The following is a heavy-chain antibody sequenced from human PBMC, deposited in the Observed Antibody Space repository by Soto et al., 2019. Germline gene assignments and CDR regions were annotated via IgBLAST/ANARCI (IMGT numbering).Heavy chain of an antibody. V-gene: IGHV1-18*01. Sequence: ASVKVSCKASGYTFTSYATHWVRQAPGQRPEWMGWISAYNGNTNYAQKLQGRVTMTTDTSTSTAYMELRSLRSDDTAVYYCARVVNQAYFYYSRSDYKTPGDHAFDLWGQGTMVTVSS. CDR1: GYTFTSYA. CDR3: ARVVNQAYFYYSRSDYKTPGDHAFDL. D-gene: IGHD3-22*01. J-gene: IGHJ3*01. CDR2: ISAYNGNT.